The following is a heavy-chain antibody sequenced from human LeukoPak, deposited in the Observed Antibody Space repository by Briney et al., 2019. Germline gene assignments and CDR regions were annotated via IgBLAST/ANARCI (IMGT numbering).Heavy chain of an antibody. CDR1: GFTFSNSA. CDR2: VSSSGADT. Sequence: GGSLRLSCAASGFTFSNSAMSWVRQAPGKGPEWVSAVSSSGADTYYADSVKGRFTASGDNSKNTLYLKMTTLRAAETAVDYCATRDASSWYGDWGQGTLVTVSS. V-gene: IGHV3-23*01. D-gene: IGHD6-13*01. CDR3: ATRDASSWYGD. J-gene: IGHJ1*01.